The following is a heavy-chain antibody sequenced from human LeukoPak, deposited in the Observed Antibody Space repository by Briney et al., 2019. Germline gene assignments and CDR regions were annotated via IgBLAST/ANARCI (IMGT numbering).Heavy chain of an antibody. D-gene: IGHD3-3*02. Sequence: ASVKVSCKASGYTFTSYGISWARQAPGQGLEWMGWISAYNGNTNYAQKLQGRVTMTTDTSTSTAYMELRSLRSEDTAVYYCARGTHFWSGFYYFDYWGQGTLVTVSS. CDR2: ISAYNGNT. CDR3: ARGTHFWSGFYYFDY. CDR1: GYTFTSYG. V-gene: IGHV1-18*01. J-gene: IGHJ4*02.